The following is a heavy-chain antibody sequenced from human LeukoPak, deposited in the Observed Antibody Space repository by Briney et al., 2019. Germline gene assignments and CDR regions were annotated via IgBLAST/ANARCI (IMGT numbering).Heavy chain of an antibody. CDR1: GYTFTGYY. CDR2: INPNSGGT. Sequence: ASVKVSCKASGYTFTGYYMHWVRQAPGQGLEWMGWINPNSGGTNYAQKFQGRVTMTRDTSISTAYMEVSRLRSDDPAVYYCASPREEWLFFFDYWGQGPLVTVSS. V-gene: IGHV1-2*02. J-gene: IGHJ4*02. CDR3: ASPREEWLFFFDY. D-gene: IGHD3-3*01.